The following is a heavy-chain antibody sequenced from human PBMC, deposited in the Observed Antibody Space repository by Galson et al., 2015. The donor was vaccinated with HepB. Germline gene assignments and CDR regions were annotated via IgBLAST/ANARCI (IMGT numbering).Heavy chain of an antibody. Sequence: SLRLSCAASGFTFSSYSMNWVRQAPGKGLEWVSSISSSSSYIYYADSVKGRFTISRDNAKNSLYLQMNSLRAEDTAVYYCARSPGPAAKGVDGVDVWGQGTTVTVSS. J-gene: IGHJ6*02. V-gene: IGHV3-21*01. CDR3: ARSPGPAAKGVDGVDV. CDR2: ISSSSSYI. CDR1: GFTFSSYS. D-gene: IGHD2-2*01.